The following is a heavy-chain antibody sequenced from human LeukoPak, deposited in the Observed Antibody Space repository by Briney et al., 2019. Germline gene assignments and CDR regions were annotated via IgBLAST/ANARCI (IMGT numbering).Heavy chain of an antibody. CDR1: GFTFSSYW. V-gene: IGHV3-7*01. Sequence: GGSLRLSCAASGFTFSSYWMSWVRQAPGEGLEWVANIKQDGSEKFYVDSVKGRFTISRDNAKNSLYLQMNSLRAEDTAVYYCAELGITMIGGVWGKGTTVTISS. CDR2: IKQDGSEK. CDR3: AELGITMIGGV. J-gene: IGHJ6*04. D-gene: IGHD3-10*02.